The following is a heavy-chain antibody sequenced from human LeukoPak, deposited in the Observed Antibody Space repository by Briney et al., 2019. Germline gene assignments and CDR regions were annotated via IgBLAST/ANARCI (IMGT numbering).Heavy chain of an antibody. CDR3: GRELDWLPTLDY. CDR2: INSDGSST. J-gene: IGHJ4*02. D-gene: IGHD3-9*01. CDR1: GFTFSNAW. V-gene: IGHV3-74*01. Sequence: PGGSLRLSCAASGFTFSNAWMSWVRQAPGKGLEWVSRINSDGSSTRYADSVKGRFTISRDNAKNTLYLQMNSLRAEDTAVYYCGRELDWLPTLDYWGQGTLVTVSS.